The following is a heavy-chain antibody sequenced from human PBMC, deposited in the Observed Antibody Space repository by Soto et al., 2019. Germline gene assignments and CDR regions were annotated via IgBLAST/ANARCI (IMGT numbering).Heavy chain of an antibody. Sequence: GGSLRLSCAASGFTFRDYYMSWIRQAPGKWLEWVSYVSSISSYINYADSVKGRFTISRDNAKNSLYLQMNSLRAEDTAVYYCARLVDCTHGVCSYGVDVWGQGXTVTVYS. J-gene: IGHJ6*02. CDR1: GFTFRDYY. CDR2: VSSISSYI. CDR3: ARLVDCTHGVCSYGVDV. V-gene: IGHV3-11*06. D-gene: IGHD2-8*01.